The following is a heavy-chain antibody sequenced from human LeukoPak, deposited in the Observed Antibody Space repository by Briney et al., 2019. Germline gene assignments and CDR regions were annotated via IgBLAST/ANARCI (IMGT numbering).Heavy chain of an antibody. CDR2: IYSGVST. D-gene: IGHD3-22*01. CDR3: ARDRRYYDSSGYYFHWYFDL. V-gene: IGHV3-53*01. Sequence: GGSLRLSCAASGFTVSSNYMSWVRRAPGKGLEWVSVIYSGVSTYYADSVKGRFTISRDNSKNTLYLQMNSLRAEDTASYYCARDRRYYDSSGYYFHWYFDLWGRGTLVTVSS. J-gene: IGHJ2*01. CDR1: GFTVSSNY.